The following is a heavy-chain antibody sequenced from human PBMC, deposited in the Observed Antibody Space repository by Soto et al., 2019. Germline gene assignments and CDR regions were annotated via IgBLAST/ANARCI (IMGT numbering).Heavy chain of an antibody. CDR1: GGSISSGDYY. J-gene: IGHJ4*02. CDR3: ARDPLRWRYFDY. V-gene: IGHV4-30-4*01. D-gene: IGHD5-12*01. Sequence: SETLSLTCTVSGGSISSGDYYWSWIRQPPGKGLEWIGYIYYSGSTYYNPSLKSRVTISVDTSKNQFSLKLSSVTAADTAVYYCARDPLRWRYFDYWGQGTLVTVSS. CDR2: IYYSGST.